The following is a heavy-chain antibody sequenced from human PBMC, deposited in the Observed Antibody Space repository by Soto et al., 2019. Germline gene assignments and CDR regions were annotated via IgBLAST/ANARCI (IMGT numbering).Heavy chain of an antibody. V-gene: IGHV3-30-3*01. CDR2: ISYDGSNK. J-gene: IGHJ4*02. Sequence: QVQLVESGGGVVQPGRSLRLSCAASGFTFSTYAMHWVRQAAGKGLEWMAVISYDGSNKYYAASVKGRFTISRDNSKNTLYLEMNSLRAEDTAVYYCASRHSRSWYYVDKWGQGTLVTVSS. CDR1: GFTFSTYA. D-gene: IGHD6-13*01. CDR3: ASRHSRSWYYVDK.